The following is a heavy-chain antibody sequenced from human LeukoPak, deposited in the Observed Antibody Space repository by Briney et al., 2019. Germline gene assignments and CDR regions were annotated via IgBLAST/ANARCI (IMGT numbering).Heavy chain of an antibody. CDR3: ASDFWSGYYTPMGVNY. CDR1: GFTFSSYG. D-gene: IGHD3-3*01. V-gene: IGHV3-30*02. J-gene: IGHJ4*02. Sequence: GGSLRLSCAASGFTFSSYGMHWVRQAPGKGLEWVAFIRYDGSNKYYADSVKGRFTISRDNSKNTLYLQMNSLRAEDTAVYYCASDFWSGYYTPMGVNYWGQGTLVTVSS. CDR2: IRYDGSNK.